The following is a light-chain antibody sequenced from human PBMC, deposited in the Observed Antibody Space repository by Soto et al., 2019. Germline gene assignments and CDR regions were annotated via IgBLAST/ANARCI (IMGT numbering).Light chain of an antibody. V-gene: IGKV1-5*03. Sequence: IQMTQSPSTLSASVGDRVTITCRASESIGRYLAWYQQKPGQAPKLLIYKASTLESGVPSRFSGSGSGTEFTLTISSLQPDEFATYYCQQYNSYLFAFGQGTKLEIK. CDR1: ESIGRY. J-gene: IGKJ2*01. CDR3: QQYNSYLFA. CDR2: KAS.